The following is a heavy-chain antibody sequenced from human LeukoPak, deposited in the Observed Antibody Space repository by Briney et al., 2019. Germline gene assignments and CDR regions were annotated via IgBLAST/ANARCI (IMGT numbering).Heavy chain of an antibody. CDR3: ARYKYYASSGHLY. J-gene: IGHJ4*02. CDR1: AVSSSSYW. CDR2: IKPDGSEQ. D-gene: IGHD3-22*01. V-gene: IGHV3-7*01. Sequence: GGSLRLSCAASAVSSSSYWMTWVPQAPGKGLEWVANIKPDGSEQKYVDSVKGRFTISRDNAKNSLYLQMDSLRAEDTAVYYCARYKYYASSGHLYWGQGTRVTVSS.